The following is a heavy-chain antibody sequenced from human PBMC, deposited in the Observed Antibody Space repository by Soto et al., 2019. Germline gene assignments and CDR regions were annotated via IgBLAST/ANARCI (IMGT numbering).Heavy chain of an antibody. V-gene: IGHV3-23*01. CDR1: GFTFGSLA. D-gene: IGHD3-10*01. Sequence: GGPLKPSWVAFGFTFGSLALSWARQAPGGGLEWVSTIADSGGDAKYADSVRGRFAISRDNSKNTLYLQMSSLRAEDSAIYYCARGSKDSYPGSRIFDFWGRGTLVTVSS. J-gene: IGHJ4*02. CDR3: ARGSKDSYPGSRIFDF. CDR2: IADSGGDA.